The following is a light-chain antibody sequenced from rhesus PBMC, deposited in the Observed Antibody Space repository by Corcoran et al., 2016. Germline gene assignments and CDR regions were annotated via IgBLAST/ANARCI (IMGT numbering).Light chain of an antibody. CDR1: QDISNY. CDR2: AAS. CDR3: QQHNSYPRT. V-gene: IGKV1-25*01. J-gene: IGKJ1*01. Sequence: DIQMTQSPSSLSASVGDRVTITCRASQDISNYLAWYQQTPGEAPKFLIYAASPLQSGVPTRFSGSGSGADFTLTISSLQPEDFATYYCQQHNSYPRTFGQGTKVEIK.